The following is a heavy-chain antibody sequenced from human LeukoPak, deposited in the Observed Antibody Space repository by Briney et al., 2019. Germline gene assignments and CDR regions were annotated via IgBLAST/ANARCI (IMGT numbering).Heavy chain of an antibody. CDR2: ISSSGSTI. D-gene: IGHD6-13*01. V-gene: IGHV3-11*01. J-gene: IGHJ4*02. CDR3: ASPATGYSSSWYPL. CDR1: GFTFSDYY. Sequence: PGGYLRLSCAASGFTFSDYYMSWIRQAPGKGLEWVSYISSSGSTIYYADSVKGRFTISRDNAKNSLYLQMNSLRAEDTAVYYCASPATGYSSSWYPLWGQGTLVTVSS.